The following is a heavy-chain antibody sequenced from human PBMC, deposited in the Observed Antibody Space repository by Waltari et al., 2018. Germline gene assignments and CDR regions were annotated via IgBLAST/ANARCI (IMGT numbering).Heavy chain of an antibody. CDR3: ATHLSGYDPGLDY. Sequence: EVQLLESGGGLVQPGGSLRLSCAASGFTFSSSAMSWVRQAPGKGLGWVSAMSGSGGGTYYADSVKGRFTISRDNSKNTLYLQMNSLRAEDTAVYYCATHLSGYDPGLDYWGQGTLVTVSS. V-gene: IGHV3-23*01. J-gene: IGHJ4*02. D-gene: IGHD5-12*01. CDR2: MSGSGGGT. CDR1: GFTFSSSA.